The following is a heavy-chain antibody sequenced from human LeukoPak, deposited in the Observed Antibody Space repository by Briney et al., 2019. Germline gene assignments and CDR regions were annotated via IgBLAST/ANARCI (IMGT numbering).Heavy chain of an antibody. V-gene: IGHV4-61*01. Sequence: PSETLSLTCTVSGGSITNTNYYWAWIRQPPGEGLEWIGYIYYSGSTNYNPSLKSRVTISVDTSKNQFSLKLSSVTAADTAVYYCARETTRWGYFDYWGQGTLVTVSS. CDR3: ARETTRWGYFDY. CDR1: GGSITNTNYY. CDR2: IYYSGST. J-gene: IGHJ4*02. D-gene: IGHD2-2*01.